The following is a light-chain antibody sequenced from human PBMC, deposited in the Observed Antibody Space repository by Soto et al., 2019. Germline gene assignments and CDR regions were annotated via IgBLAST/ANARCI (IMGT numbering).Light chain of an antibody. Sequence: EIVMTQSPATLSVSPGERATLSCRASQSVSSNLAWYQQKPGQAPRLLIYGASTRATGIPARFSGCGSGTEFTLTISSLQSEDFAVYYCQQYNNWPPFTFGSGTKVDIK. J-gene: IGKJ3*01. V-gene: IGKV3-15*01. CDR2: GAS. CDR3: QQYNNWPPFT. CDR1: QSVSSN.